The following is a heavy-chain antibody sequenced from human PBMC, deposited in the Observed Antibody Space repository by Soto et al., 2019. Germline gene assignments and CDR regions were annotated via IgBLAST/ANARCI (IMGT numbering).Heavy chain of an antibody. Sequence: GGSLRLSCAASGFTFTRYSMNWVRQAPGKGLKWVSSISSTTNYIYYGDSIKGRFTISRDNAKNSLYLEMNSLRAEDTAVYYCARESEDLTSNFDYWGQGTLVTVSS. V-gene: IGHV3-21*06. CDR3: ARESEDLTSNFDY. CDR2: ISSTTNYI. CDR1: GFTFTRYS. J-gene: IGHJ4*02.